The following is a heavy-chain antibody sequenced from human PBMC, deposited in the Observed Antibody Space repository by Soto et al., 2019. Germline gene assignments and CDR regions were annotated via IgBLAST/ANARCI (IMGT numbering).Heavy chain of an antibody. J-gene: IGHJ4*02. V-gene: IGHV3-7*04. CDR3: AGGVGDAF. CDR2: INQDGSEK. D-gene: IGHD1-26*01. CDR1: ESTVSRDW. Sequence: EVHLVESGGGLVQTGGSLRLSCAIFESTVSRDWMNWVRQAPGKGLEWVAHINQDGSEKYYVDSVKGRFTISRDNAKKSLYRQMNRLRPAVTAMYYGAGGVGDAFWGQGTLVTVSS.